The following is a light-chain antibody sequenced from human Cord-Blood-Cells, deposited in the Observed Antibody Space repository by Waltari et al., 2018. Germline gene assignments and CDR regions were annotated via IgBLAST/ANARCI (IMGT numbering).Light chain of an antibody. Sequence: DIQMTQSPSSLSASVGDRVTITCRASQSISSYLNWYQQKPGKAPKLLIYAASNLQSGVPSRFSGSGSGTDFTLTISSLQPEDFATYYCQQSYSTLSTFGPGTKVDIK. V-gene: IGKV1-39*01. CDR2: AAS. CDR3: QQSYSTLST. CDR1: QSISSY. J-gene: IGKJ3*01.